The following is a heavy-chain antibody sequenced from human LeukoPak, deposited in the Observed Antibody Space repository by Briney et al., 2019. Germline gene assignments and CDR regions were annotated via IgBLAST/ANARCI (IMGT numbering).Heavy chain of an antibody. Sequence: PETLSLTCTVSGGSISSYYWSWIRQPPGKGLEWIGYIYYSVSTNYKLSLKSRVTISVDTSKNQFSLKLSSVTAADTAVYYCAREATVNNWYFDLWGRGTLVTVSS. CDR3: AREATVNNWYFDL. V-gene: IGHV4-59*01. CDR2: IYYSVST. J-gene: IGHJ2*01. CDR1: GGSISSYY. D-gene: IGHD4-17*01.